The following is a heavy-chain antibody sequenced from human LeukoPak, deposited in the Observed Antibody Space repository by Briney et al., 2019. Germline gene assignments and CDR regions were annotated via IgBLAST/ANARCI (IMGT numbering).Heavy chain of an antibody. Sequence: SVKVSCKASGGTFSSYAISWVRQAPGQGLEWMGGIIPIFGTANYAQKFQGRVTITTDESTSTAYMELSSLRSEDTAVYYCARDTRKIYNYYGSGCSRYYFDYWGQGTLVTVSS. J-gene: IGHJ4*02. CDR3: ARDTRKIYNYYGSGCSRYYFDY. D-gene: IGHD3-10*01. CDR1: GGTFSSYA. CDR2: IIPIFGTA. V-gene: IGHV1-69*05.